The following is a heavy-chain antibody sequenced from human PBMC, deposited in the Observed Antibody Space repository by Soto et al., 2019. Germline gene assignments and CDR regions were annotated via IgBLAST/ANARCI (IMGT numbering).Heavy chain of an antibody. CDR3: AKDRIVMIRGVMNYYGMDV. D-gene: IGHD3-10*01. CDR2: ILYDGSDK. V-gene: IGHV3-30*18. CDR1: GFTFSNYG. Sequence: QVQLVESGGGVVQPGRSLRLSCAASGFTFSNYGMHWVRQAPGKGLEWVAFILYDGSDKYFADSVKGRFTISRDNSKNTLDLQMNSLRAEDTAVYYCAKDRIVMIRGVMNYYGMDVWGQGTKVTVSS. J-gene: IGHJ6*02.